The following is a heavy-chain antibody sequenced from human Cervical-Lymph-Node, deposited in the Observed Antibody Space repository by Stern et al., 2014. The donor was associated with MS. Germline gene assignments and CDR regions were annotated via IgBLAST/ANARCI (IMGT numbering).Heavy chain of an antibody. V-gene: IGHV1-69*01. CDR2: IPPLFGTT. CDR1: GDTFNTYD. CDR3: ARGAYSSSFRVPLDY. J-gene: IGHJ4*02. Sequence: VQLVQSGAEVKKPGSSVKVSCKASGDTFNTYDFTWVRQAPGQGLEWMGGIPPLFGTTPLAQRFQDRLTMTADESASTVYMELSRLRSEDTAIYYCARGAYSSSFRVPLDYWGQGTLVTVSS. D-gene: IGHD6-6*01.